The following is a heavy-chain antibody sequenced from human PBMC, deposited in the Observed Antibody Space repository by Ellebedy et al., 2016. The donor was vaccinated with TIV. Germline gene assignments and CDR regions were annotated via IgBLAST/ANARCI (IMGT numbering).Heavy chain of an antibody. V-gene: IGHV3-23*01. D-gene: IGHD4-11*01. CDR2: ISGSGGST. CDR3: AKSNSIMDYFDP. J-gene: IGHJ5*02. CDR1: GFTFNSYA. Sequence: GESLKISCAASGFTFNSYAMTWVRQAPGKGLEWVSGISGSGGSTHYADSVKGRFTVSRNNSKKTLYLQMNSLRAEDTAVYYWAKSNSIMDYFDPWGQGTLVTVSS.